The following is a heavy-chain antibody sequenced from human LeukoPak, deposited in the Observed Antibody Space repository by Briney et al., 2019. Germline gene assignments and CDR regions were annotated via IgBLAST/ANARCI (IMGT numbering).Heavy chain of an antibody. J-gene: IGHJ4*02. V-gene: IGHV4-30-2*01. CDR3: ARGNYDSSGYYSVPIDY. CDR2: IYHSGST. Sequence: SETLSLTCTVSGGSISSGGYYWSWIRQPPGKGLEWIGYIYHSGSTYYNPSLKSRVTISVDRSKNQFSLKLSSVTAADTAVYYCARGNYDSSGYYSVPIDYWGQGTLVTVSS. CDR1: GGSISSGGYY. D-gene: IGHD3-22*01.